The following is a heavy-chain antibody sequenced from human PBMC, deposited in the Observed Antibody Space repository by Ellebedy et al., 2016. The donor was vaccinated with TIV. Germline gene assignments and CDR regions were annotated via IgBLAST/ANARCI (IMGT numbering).Heavy chain of an antibody. CDR1: GYTFTSYD. J-gene: IGHJ4*02. CDR2: MNPNSGNT. Sequence: ASVKVSCXASGYTFTSYDINWVRQATGQGLEWMGWMNPNSGNTGYAQKFQGRVTMTRNTSISTAYMELSSLRSEDTAVYYCARGVNYYGSGSRSLQYDYWGQGTLVTVSS. D-gene: IGHD3-10*01. V-gene: IGHV1-8*01. CDR3: ARGVNYYGSGSRSLQYDY.